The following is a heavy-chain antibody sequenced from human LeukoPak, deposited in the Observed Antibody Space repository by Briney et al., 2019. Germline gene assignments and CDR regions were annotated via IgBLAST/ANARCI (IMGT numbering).Heavy chain of an antibody. V-gene: IGHV3-23*01. CDR3: ASREGIAARGSAFDI. CDR2: INDSGGSR. J-gene: IGHJ3*02. Sequence: GGSLRLSCAASGFTFSSYAMSWVRQAPGKGLEWVSTINDSGGSRNYADSVKGRFTISRDNSKNTLHLQMNNLRAEDTAVYYCASREGIAARGSAFDIWGQGTMVTVSS. D-gene: IGHD6-6*01. CDR1: GFTFSSYA.